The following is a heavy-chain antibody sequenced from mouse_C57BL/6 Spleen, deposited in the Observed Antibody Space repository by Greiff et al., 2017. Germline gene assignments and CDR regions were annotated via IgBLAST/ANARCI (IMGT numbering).Heavy chain of an antibody. V-gene: IGHV5-4*01. Sequence: EVKLMESGGGLVKPGGSLKLSCAASGFTFSSYAMSWVRQTPEKRLAWVATISDGGSYTYYPDNVKGRFPISRDNAKNNLYLQMSHLKSEDTAMYYCARDFRYDYDGRADYWGQGTTLTVSS. J-gene: IGHJ2*01. D-gene: IGHD2-4*01. CDR2: ISDGGSYT. CDR3: ARDFRYDYDGRADY. CDR1: GFTFSSYA.